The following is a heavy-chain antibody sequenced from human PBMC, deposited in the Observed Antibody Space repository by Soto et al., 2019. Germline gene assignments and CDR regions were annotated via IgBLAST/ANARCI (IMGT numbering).Heavy chain of an antibody. CDR3: ARGTSGQISDYLDY. Sequence: QVQLVQSGAEVKNPGSSVRVSCKASGRTFSNYGISWVRQAPGQGLEWMGGIIPIFGTPKYAQKFQGKVTITADTSTTTVYMDLSSLRSEDTGVYYCARGTSGQISDYLDYWGQGTLVTVSS. V-gene: IGHV1-69*06. D-gene: IGHD2-15*01. CDR1: GRTFSNYG. CDR2: IIPIFGTP. J-gene: IGHJ4*02.